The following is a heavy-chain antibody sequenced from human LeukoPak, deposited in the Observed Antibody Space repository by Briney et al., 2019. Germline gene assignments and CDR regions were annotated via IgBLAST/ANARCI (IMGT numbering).Heavy chain of an antibody. CDR1: GFIFSSYG. D-gene: IGHD3-9*01. Sequence: PGGSLRLSCAASGFIFSSYGMHWVRQAPGKGLEWVSAIYTGGSAYYAGSVKGRFTISRDNSKNTLYLQMNSLRAEDTAVYYCARVGYDILTGYYSRLQRLYYFDYWGQGTLVTVSS. CDR3: ARVGYDILTGYYSRLQRLYYFDY. J-gene: IGHJ4*02. CDR2: IYTGGSA. V-gene: IGHV3-66*01.